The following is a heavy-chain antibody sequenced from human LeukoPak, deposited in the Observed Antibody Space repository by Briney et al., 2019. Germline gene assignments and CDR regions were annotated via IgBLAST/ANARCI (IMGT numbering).Heavy chain of an antibody. CDR3: ARRSTSCYAFDY. CDR1: GFTFSSYG. D-gene: IGHD2-2*01. V-gene: IGHV3-30*03. CDR2: ISYDGSNK. Sequence: GGSLGLSCAASGFTFSSYGMHWVRQAPGKGLEWVAVISYDGSNKYYADSVKGRFTISRDNSKNMLYLQMNSLRAEDTAVYYCARRSTSCYAFDYWGQGTLVTVSS. J-gene: IGHJ4*02.